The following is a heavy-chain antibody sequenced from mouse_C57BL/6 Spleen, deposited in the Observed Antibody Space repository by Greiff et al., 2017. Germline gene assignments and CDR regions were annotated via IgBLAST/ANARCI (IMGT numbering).Heavy chain of an antibody. CDR2: IYPRSGNT. CDR1: GYTFTSYG. Sequence: QVQLKQSGAELARPGASVKLSCKASGYTFTSYGISWVKQRTGQGLEWIGEIYPRSGNTYYNEKFKGKATLTADKSSSTAYMELRSLTSEDSAVYFCARSDDYDASWFAYWGQGTLVTVSA. CDR3: ARSDDYDASWFAY. D-gene: IGHD2-4*01. V-gene: IGHV1-81*01. J-gene: IGHJ3*01.